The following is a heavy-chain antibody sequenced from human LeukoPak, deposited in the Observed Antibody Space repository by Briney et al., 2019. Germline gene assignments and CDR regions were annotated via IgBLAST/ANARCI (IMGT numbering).Heavy chain of an antibody. CDR3: AKDGRSQDLISGYFGYFDS. J-gene: IGHJ4*02. CDR1: GFTFSSYG. D-gene: IGHD5-12*01. Sequence: GRSLRLSCAASGFTFSSYGMHWVRQAPGKGLEWVAVISYDGSNKYYADSVKGRFTISRDNSKNTLYLQMNSLRAEDTAVYYCAKDGRSQDLISGYFGYFDSWGQGTLVTVSS. CDR2: ISYDGSNK. V-gene: IGHV3-30*18.